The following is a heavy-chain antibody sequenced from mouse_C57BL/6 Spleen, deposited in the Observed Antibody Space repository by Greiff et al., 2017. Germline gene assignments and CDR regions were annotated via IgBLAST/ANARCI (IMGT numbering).Heavy chain of an antibody. J-gene: IGHJ3*01. D-gene: IGHD1-1*01. CDR1: GYTFTSYW. V-gene: IGHV1-69*01. CDR2: IDPSASYT. CDR3: ARKDYGSPWFAY. Sequence: VQLQQPGAELVMPGASVKLSCKASGYTFTSYWMHWVKQRPGQGLEWIGEIDPSASYTNYNQKFKGKSTLTVDKSSSTAYMQLSSLTSEDSAVYYCARKDYGSPWFAYWGQGTLVTVSA.